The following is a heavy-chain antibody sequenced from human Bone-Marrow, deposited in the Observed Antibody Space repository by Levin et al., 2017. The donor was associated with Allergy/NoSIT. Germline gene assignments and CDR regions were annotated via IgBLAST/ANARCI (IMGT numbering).Heavy chain of an antibody. CDR2: ISSTSSYM. V-gene: IGHV3-21*01. Sequence: SCAASGFTFSNYNMNWVRQAPGKGLEWVSFISSTSSYMYYSDSVKGRFTISRDNAKTSLYLQMNSLRAEDTSVYYCTRGSYCTTTSCTNPDYYGMDVWGQGTTVLVSS. J-gene: IGHJ6*02. D-gene: IGHD2-2*01. CDR3: TRGSYCTTTSCTNPDYYGMDV. CDR1: GFTFSNYN.